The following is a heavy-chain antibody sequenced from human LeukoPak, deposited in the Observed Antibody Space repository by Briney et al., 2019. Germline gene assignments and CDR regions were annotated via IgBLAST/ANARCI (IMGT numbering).Heavy chain of an antibody. V-gene: IGHV4-61*02. J-gene: IGHJ4*02. CDR3: ARDSYGDYVTYGY. CDR1: SGSISSGSYY. D-gene: IGHD4-17*01. Sequence: PSQTLSLTCTVSSGSISSGSYYWSWIRQPAGKGLEWIGRIYTSGSTNYNPSLKSRVTISVDTSKNQFSLKLSSVTAADTAVYYCARDSYGDYVTYGYWGQGTLVTVSS. CDR2: IYTSGST.